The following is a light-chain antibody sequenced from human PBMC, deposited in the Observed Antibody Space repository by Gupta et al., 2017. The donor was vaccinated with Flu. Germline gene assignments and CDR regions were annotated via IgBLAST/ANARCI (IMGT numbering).Light chain of an antibody. CDR1: SSDVGSSNY. CDR2: DDR. Sequence: HSALTQPPSASGSPGQSVTISCSATSSDVGSSNYVAWYQQHPGKGPKLIIYDDRKRPSGVPERFSGSKSGTTASLSITGVQAEDEADYYCQAYEESKAGEVFGTGTKVTVL. J-gene: IGLJ1*01. CDR3: QAYEESKAGEV. V-gene: IGLV2-8*01.